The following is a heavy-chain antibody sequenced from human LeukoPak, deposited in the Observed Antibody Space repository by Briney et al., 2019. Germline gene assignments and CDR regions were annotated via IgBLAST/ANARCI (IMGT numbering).Heavy chain of an antibody. CDR2: IKKDGSEN. CDR1: GFAFSSHW. D-gene: IGHD4-17*01. V-gene: IGHV3-7*01. CDR3: AQLSTSVTHLDY. Sequence: LPGGSLRLSCAASGFAFSSHWMSWLRQAPGKGLEGVANIKKDGSENYYVDSVKGRFTISRDNAKNSLYLQMNSLRAEDTAVYYCAQLSTSVTHLDYWGQGTLVTVSS. J-gene: IGHJ4*02.